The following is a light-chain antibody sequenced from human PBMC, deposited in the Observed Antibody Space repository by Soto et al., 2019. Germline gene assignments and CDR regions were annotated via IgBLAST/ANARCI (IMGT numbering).Light chain of an antibody. CDR1: QSASSY. CDR3: QQYGSSPLP. Sequence: EIVLTQSPGTLSLSVGERVTLSCRASQSASSYLAWYQQTPGQAPRLLIYDTSNRATGTPDRFSGSGSGTDFTLTISRLEPEDFTVYYCQQYGSSPLPFGGGTTVEIK. J-gene: IGKJ4*01. CDR2: DTS. V-gene: IGKV3-20*01.